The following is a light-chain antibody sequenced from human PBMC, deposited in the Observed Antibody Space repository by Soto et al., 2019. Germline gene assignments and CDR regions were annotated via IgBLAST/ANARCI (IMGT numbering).Light chain of an antibody. Sequence: EMTQSPSSLSASVGDRVTITCRASQSISNNLNWYQFKPGKAPKLLIYAASNLQSGVPSTFSGGGFGADFALTIFSRQPEDAATDYCQQSYGPRYTFGLGTKLEIK. J-gene: IGKJ2*01. CDR1: QSISNN. V-gene: IGKV1-39*01. CDR2: AAS. CDR3: QQSYGPRYT.